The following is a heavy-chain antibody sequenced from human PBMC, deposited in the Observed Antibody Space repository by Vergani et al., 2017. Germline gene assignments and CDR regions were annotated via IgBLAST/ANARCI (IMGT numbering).Heavy chain of an antibody. D-gene: IGHD6-13*01. CDR1: RFTFSSYA. J-gene: IGHJ4*02. Sequence: EVQLLESGGGLVQPGGSLRLSCAASRFTFSSYAMSWVRQAPGKGLEWVSAISGSGGSTYYADSVKGRFTISRDNSKNTLYLQMNSLRAEDTAVYYCAKVRYSRNIYFDYWGQGTLVTVSS. V-gene: IGHV3-23*01. CDR2: ISGSGGST. CDR3: AKVRYSRNIYFDY.